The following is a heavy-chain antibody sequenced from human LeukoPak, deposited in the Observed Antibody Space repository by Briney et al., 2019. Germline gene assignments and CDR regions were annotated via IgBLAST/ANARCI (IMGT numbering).Heavy chain of an antibody. CDR2: IFYSGST. J-gene: IGHJ4*02. CDR3: ARGASSRFEH. D-gene: IGHD6-13*01. Sequence: PSETLSLTCTVSGDSLSSYYWTWIRQPPGKALEWIGYIFYSGSTNYNPSLKSRVTISEDTSKNQFSLKLSSVTAADTAVYYCARGASSRFEHWGQGTLVTVSS. V-gene: IGHV4-59*12. CDR1: GDSLSSYY.